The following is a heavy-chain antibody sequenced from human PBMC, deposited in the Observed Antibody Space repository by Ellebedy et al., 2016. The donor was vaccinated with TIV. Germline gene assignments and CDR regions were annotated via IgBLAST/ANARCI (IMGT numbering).Heavy chain of an antibody. CDR1: GGSISTYY. CDR3: ARDTMTVWGEGWYYGMDV. CDR2: IFYSGTT. Sequence: SETLSLXXTVSGGSISTYYWTWIRQSPGRGLEWIGSIFYSGTTNYNPSLKSRVTMSVDTSKNQFSLKLSSVTAADTAVYYCARDTMTVWGEGWYYGMDVWGQGTTVAVSS. V-gene: IGHV4-59*01. D-gene: IGHD3-22*01. J-gene: IGHJ6*02.